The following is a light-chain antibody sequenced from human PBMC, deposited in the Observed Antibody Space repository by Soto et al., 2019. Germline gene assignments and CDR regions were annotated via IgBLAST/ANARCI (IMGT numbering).Light chain of an antibody. V-gene: IGKV1-39*01. Sequence: DIQMTQSPSSLSASVGDRVSITCRASQSISNYLNWYQQKPGKAPKVLIYAASSLQSGVPSRFRGSGSGTDFTLTISSLQPEDIATYYCQQYDNLPWTFGHGTKVEIK. CDR3: QQYDNLPWT. J-gene: IGKJ1*01. CDR1: QSISNY. CDR2: AAS.